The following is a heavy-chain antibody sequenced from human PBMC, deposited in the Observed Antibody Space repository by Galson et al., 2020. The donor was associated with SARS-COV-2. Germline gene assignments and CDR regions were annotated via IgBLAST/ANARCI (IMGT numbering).Heavy chain of an antibody. D-gene: IGHD3-9*01. Sequence: SETLSLTCTVSGGSISSGGHYWTWIRQHPGKGLEWIGYIYYSGSTYYNPSLKSRVTISVDTSKNQFSLKLSSVSAADTAVYYCARVPTGYYPDFWGQGTLVTVSS. CDR2: IYYSGST. J-gene: IGHJ4*02. CDR3: ARVPTGYYPDF. CDR1: GGSISSGGHY. V-gene: IGHV4-31*03.